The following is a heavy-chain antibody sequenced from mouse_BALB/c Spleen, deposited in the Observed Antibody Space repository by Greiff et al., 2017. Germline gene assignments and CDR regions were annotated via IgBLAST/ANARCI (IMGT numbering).Heavy chain of an antibody. CDR2: INPSNGRT. J-gene: IGHJ2*01. Sequence: VQLQQPGAELVKPGASVKLSCKASGYTFTSYWMHWVKQRPGQGLEWIGEINPSNGRTNYNEKFKSKATLTVDKSSSTAYMQLSSLTSEDSAVYYCTRSASCYFDYWGQGTTLTVSS. V-gene: IGHV1S81*02. CDR3: TRSASCYFDY. D-gene: IGHD6-1*01. CDR1: GYTFTSYW.